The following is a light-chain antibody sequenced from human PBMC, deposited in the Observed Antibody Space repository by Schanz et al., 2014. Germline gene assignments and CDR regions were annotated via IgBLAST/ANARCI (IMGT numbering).Light chain of an antibody. CDR2: GAS. Sequence: EIVLTQSPATLSLSPGERATLSCRASQTVSSSYLAWYQQKPGQAPRLLIYGASIRATGIPDRFSGSGSETDFTLTISRLEPEDFAVYFCQQYGNIPWTFGQGTKVEIK. V-gene: IGKV3-20*01. CDR3: QQYGNIPWT. J-gene: IGKJ1*01. CDR1: QTVSSSY.